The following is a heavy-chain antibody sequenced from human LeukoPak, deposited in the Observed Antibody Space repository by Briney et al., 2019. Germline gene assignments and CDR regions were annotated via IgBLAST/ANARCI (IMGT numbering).Heavy chain of an antibody. CDR1: GFTFSYYS. Sequence: PGGSLRLSCVASGFTFSYYSMNWVRQAPGKGLEWVSYINSISGEIWYADSVKGRFTISRDNSKNTLYLQMNSLRAEDTAMYYCAKDFSTHYCESSGYWPNWFDPWGQGTLVTVSS. CDR3: AKDFSTHYCESSGYWPNWFDP. J-gene: IGHJ5*02. CDR2: INSISGEI. D-gene: IGHD3-22*01. V-gene: IGHV3-48*01.